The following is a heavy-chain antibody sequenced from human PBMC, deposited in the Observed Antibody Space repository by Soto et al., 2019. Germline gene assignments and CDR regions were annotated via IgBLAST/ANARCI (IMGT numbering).Heavy chain of an antibody. D-gene: IGHD2-15*01. Sequence: TLSLTCTVSGGSISSGDYYWSWIRQPPGKGLEWIGYIYYSGTTYYNPSLKSRVTISVDTSKNQFSLKLSSVTAADTAVYYCARXDVVVVAAEYYYYGMDVWGQGTTVTVSS. CDR1: GGSISSGDYY. J-gene: IGHJ6*02. V-gene: IGHV4-30-4*01. CDR3: ARXDVVVVAAEYYYYGMDV. CDR2: IYYSGTT.